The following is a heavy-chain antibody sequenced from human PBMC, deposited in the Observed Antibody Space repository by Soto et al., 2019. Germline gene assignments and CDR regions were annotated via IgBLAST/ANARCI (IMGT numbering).Heavy chain of an antibody. Sequence: PSETLSLTCTVSGCSISSYYWSWIRQPPGKGLEWIGYIYYSGSTNYNPSLKSRVTISVDTSKNQFSLKLSSVTAADTAVYYCARATELRTWGQGTMVTVSS. CDR1: GCSISSYY. CDR3: ARATELRT. V-gene: IGHV4-59*01. D-gene: IGHD1-7*01. J-gene: IGHJ3*01. CDR2: IYYSGST.